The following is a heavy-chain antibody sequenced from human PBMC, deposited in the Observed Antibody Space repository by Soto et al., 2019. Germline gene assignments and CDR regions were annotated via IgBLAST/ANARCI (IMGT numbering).Heavy chain of an antibody. CDR2: ISAYNGNT. V-gene: IGHV1-18*01. Sequence: QVQLVQSGAEVKKPGASVKVSCKASGYTFTSYGISWVRQAPGQGLEWMGWISAYNGNTNYAQKLQGRVTMTTDTSTSTADMELRSLRSDDTAVYYCARDRVGGYDILTYFDYWGQGTLVTVSS. J-gene: IGHJ4*02. CDR3: ARDRVGGYDILTYFDY. CDR1: GYTFTSYG. D-gene: IGHD3-9*01.